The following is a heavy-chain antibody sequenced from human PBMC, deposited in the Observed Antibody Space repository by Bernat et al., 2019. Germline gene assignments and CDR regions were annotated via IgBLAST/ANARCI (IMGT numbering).Heavy chain of an antibody. D-gene: IGHD3-9*01. J-gene: IGHJ3*02. CDR1: GYTFTSYA. CDR3: ARATYYDILTGYLNDAFDI. CDR2: IIPIFGTA. V-gene: IGHV1-69*13. Sequence: QVQLVQSGAEVKKPGASVKVSCKASGYTFTSYAISWVRQAPGQGLEWMGGIIPIFGTANYAQKFQGRVTITADESTSTAYMELSSLRSEDTAVYYCARATYYDILTGYLNDAFDIWGQGTMVTVSS.